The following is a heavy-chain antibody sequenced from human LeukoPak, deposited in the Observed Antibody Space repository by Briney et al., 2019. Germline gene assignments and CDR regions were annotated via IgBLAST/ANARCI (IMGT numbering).Heavy chain of an antibody. V-gene: IGHV1-69*13. CDR1: GGTFSSYA. Sequence: SVKVSCKASGGTFSSYAISWVRQAPGQGLEWMGGIIPIFGTANYAQKFQGRVTITADESTSTAYMELSSLRSDDTALYYCASFTTMILGDYWGQGTLVTVSS. CDR3: ASFTTMILGDY. D-gene: IGHD3/OR15-3a*01. CDR2: IIPIFGTA. J-gene: IGHJ4*02.